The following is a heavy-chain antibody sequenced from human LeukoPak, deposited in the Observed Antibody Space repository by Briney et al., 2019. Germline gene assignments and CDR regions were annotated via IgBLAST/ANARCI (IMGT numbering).Heavy chain of an antibody. J-gene: IGHJ4*02. CDR3: VRASGSFDY. D-gene: IGHD3-10*01. V-gene: IGHV3-33*01. CDR1: GIMFSDYG. Sequence: TGRSLRLSCAASGIMFSDYGMHWVRQAPGKGLEWVAVIWSDGSNKYYADSVKGRFTISRDNSKKTLYLQMNSLRVEDTAVYYCVRASGSFDYWGQGTLVTVSS. CDR2: IWSDGSNK.